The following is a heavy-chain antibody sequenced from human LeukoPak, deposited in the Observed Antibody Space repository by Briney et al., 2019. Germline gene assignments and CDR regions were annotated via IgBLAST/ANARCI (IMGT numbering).Heavy chain of an antibody. V-gene: IGHV4-61*02. J-gene: IGHJ4*02. D-gene: IGHD6-13*01. Sequence: SETLSLTCTVSGGSISSGSYYWSWIRQPAGKGLECIGRIYTSGSTNYNPSLKSRVTISVDTSKNQFSLKLSSVTAADTAVYYCARGRGYSSSWYYFDYWGQGTLVTVSS. CDR3: ARGRGYSSSWYYFDY. CDR2: IYTSGST. CDR1: GGSISSGSYY.